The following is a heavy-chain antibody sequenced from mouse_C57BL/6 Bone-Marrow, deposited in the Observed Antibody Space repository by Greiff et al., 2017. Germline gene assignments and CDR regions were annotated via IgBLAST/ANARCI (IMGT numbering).Heavy chain of an antibody. D-gene: IGHD3-2*02. CDR2: IDPSDSYT. V-gene: IGHV1-69*01. J-gene: IGHJ4*01. CDR1: GYTFTSYW. Sequence: QVQLQQPGAELVMPGASVKLSCKASGYTFTSYWMHWVKQRPGQGLEWIGEIDPSDSYTNYNQKFKGKSTLTVDKSSSTAYMQRSSLTSEDSAVYYWARERDSSGLQAMDYWGQGTSVTVSS. CDR3: ARERDSSGLQAMDY.